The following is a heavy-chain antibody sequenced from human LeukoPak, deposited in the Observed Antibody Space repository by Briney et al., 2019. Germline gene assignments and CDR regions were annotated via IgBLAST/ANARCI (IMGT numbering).Heavy chain of an antibody. CDR3: ARDGDSSGYYGYYYYYMDV. D-gene: IGHD3-22*01. Sequence: ASVKVSCKASGYTFTSYGISWVRQAPGQGLEWMGWISAYNGNTNYAQKLQGRVTMTTDTSTSTAYMELRSLRSEDTAVYYCARDGDSSGYYGYYYYYMDVWGKGTTVTVSS. CDR1: GYTFTSYG. J-gene: IGHJ6*03. CDR2: ISAYNGNT. V-gene: IGHV1-18*01.